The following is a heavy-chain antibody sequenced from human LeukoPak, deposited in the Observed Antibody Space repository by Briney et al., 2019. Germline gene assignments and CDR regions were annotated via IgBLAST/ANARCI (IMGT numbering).Heavy chain of an antibody. V-gene: IGHV7-4-1*02. CDR3: ARVKGAAAGPVDY. CDR2: INTNTGNP. D-gene: IGHD6-13*01. CDR1: GYTFTIYA. J-gene: IGHJ4*02. Sequence: ASVTVSCTAPGYTFTIYAMNWVRQAPGQGLEWMGWINTNTGNPTYAQGFTGRFVFSMDTSVSTAYLQISSLKAEDTAVYYCARVKGAAAGPVDYWGQGTLVTVSS.